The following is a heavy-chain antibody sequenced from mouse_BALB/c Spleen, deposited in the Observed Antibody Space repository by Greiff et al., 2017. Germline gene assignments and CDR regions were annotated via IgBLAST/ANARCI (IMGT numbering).Heavy chain of an antibody. D-gene: IGHD1-1*01. CDR2: IDPYNGGT. V-gene: IGHV1S135*01. CDR3: AREEGYYGSSYYAMDY. Sequence: EVQLQESGPELVKPGASVKVSCKASGYSFTDYNMYWVKQSHGKSLEWIGYIDPYNGGTSYNQKFKGKATLTVDTSSSTAFMHLNSLTSEDSAVYDCAREEGYYGSSYYAMDYWGQGTSVTVSS. J-gene: IGHJ4*01. CDR1: GYSFTDYN.